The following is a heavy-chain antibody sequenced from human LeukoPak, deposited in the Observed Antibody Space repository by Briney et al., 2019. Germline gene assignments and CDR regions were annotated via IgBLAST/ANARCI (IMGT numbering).Heavy chain of an antibody. D-gene: IGHD3-22*01. CDR2: IIPIFGTA. Sequence: SVKVSCKASGGTFSSYAISWVRQAPGQGLEWMGGIIPIFGTANYAQKFQGRVTITADESTSTAYMELSSLRSEDTAVYYCARGPAYGDSSGYYLGYWGQGTLVTVSS. CDR3: ARGPAYGDSSGYYLGY. V-gene: IGHV1-69*01. CDR1: GGTFSSYA. J-gene: IGHJ4*02.